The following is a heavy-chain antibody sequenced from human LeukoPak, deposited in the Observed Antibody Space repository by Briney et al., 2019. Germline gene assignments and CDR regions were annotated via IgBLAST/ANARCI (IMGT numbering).Heavy chain of an antibody. CDR1: GASISSGEYY. D-gene: IGHD6-19*01. V-gene: IGHV4-30-4*01. J-gene: IGHJ4*02. CDR3: ARGEWLVF. CDR2: IYYSGNT. Sequence: SQTLSLTCTVSGASISSGEYYWSWIRQPPGKGLEWIGYIYYSGNTYYNPSLKSRVTISVDTSKNQFSLKLSSVTAADTAVYYCARGEWLVFWGQGTLVTVPS.